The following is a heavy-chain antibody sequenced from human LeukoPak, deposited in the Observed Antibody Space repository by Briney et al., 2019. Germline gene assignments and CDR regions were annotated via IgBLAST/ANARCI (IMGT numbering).Heavy chain of an antibody. Sequence: PSETLSLTCTVSGGSLSSYYWSWIRQPPGKGLEWIGYIYYSGSTNYNPSLKSRVTISVDTSKNQFSLKLSSVTAADTAVYYCARETTEGYEVYYFDYWGQGTLVTVSS. CDR3: ARETTEGYEVYYFDY. CDR1: GGSLSSYY. CDR2: IYYSGST. D-gene: IGHD1-14*01. J-gene: IGHJ4*02. V-gene: IGHV4-59*01.